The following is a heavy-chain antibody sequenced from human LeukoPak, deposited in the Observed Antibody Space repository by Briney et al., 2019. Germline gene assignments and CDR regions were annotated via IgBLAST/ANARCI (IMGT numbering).Heavy chain of an antibody. D-gene: IGHD2-2*01. J-gene: IGHJ6*04. CDR1: GFILSSYS. CDR2: ISGTGTTSHI. V-gene: IGHV3-21*01. Sequence: GGFLRLSCAASGFILSSYSMNWVRQAPGKGLEWVSCISGTGTTSHIYYADSVKGRFTISRDNAKNSLYLQMNSLRAEDTAVYYCAREKYQLRAADVWGKGTTVTVSS. CDR3: AREKYQLRAADV.